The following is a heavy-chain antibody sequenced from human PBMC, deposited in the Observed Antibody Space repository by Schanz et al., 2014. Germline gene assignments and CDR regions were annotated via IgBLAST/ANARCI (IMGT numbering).Heavy chain of an antibody. CDR3: ARRVPYSFGLDV. D-gene: IGHD1-1*01. J-gene: IGHJ6*02. Sequence: EVQVVESGGGFVQPGGSLRLSCAASGFTFSSYVMNWVRQAPGRGLEWVSFISASGDSTSYADSVKGRFTISRDNSKNTLYLQMHSLRDEATAMYYCARRVPYSFGLDVWGQGATVTVSS. CDR1: GFTFSSYV. V-gene: IGHV3-23*04. CDR2: ISASGDST.